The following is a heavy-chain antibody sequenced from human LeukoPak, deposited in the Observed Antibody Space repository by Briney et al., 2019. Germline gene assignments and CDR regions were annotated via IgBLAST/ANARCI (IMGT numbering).Heavy chain of an antibody. CDR1: GFTFDDYA. CDR2: ISWNSGSI. J-gene: IGHJ4*02. Sequence: GRSLRLSCAASGFTFDDYAMHWVRHAPGKGLEWVSGISWNSGSIGYADSVKGRFTISRDNAKNSLYLQMNSLRAEDTAFYYCAKDSSSSWYRDFDYWGQGTLVTVSS. CDR3: AKDSSSSWYRDFDY. D-gene: IGHD6-13*01. V-gene: IGHV3-9*01.